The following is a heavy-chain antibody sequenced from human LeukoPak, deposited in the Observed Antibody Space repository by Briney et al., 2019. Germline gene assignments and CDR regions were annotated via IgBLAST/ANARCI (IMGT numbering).Heavy chain of an antibody. CDR2: ISSDGTST. Sequence: QPGGSLRLSCAPSGFTFSSYWMHWVHQAPGKGLVWVSRISSDGTSTSYADSVKGRFTISRDNAKNTLYLQVNSLRAEDTAVYYCAGGYRYFHHWGQGTLVSVSS. D-gene: IGHD1-1*01. CDR3: AGGYRYFHH. CDR1: GFTFSSYW. V-gene: IGHV3-74*01. J-gene: IGHJ1*01.